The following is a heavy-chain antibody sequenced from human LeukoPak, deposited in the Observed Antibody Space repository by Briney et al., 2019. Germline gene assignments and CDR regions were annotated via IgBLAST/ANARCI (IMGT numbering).Heavy chain of an antibody. Sequence: GGSLRLSCAASGFTVSSNYMSWVRQAPGKGLEWVSVIYSGGSTYYADSVKGRFTISRGNSKNTLYLQMNSLRAEDTAVYYCARQGAGFLFDYWGQGTLVTVSS. J-gene: IGHJ4*02. D-gene: IGHD1-26*01. CDR2: IYSGGST. CDR3: ARQGAGFLFDY. V-gene: IGHV3-53*01. CDR1: GFTVSSNY.